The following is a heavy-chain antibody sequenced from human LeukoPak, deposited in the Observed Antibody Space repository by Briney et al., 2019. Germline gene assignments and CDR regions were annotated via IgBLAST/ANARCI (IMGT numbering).Heavy chain of an antibody. D-gene: IGHD1/OR15-1a*01. V-gene: IGHV3-73*01. CDR2: IRSKPNKYAT. J-gene: IGHJ6*02. Sequence: GGPLKLSCAASGFPFSGSAMHWVRLAPGKGLEWVGRIRSKPNKYATGFAASVKGRFTISRDDSKNMAYLQMNSLKIEDTAVYFCASEQTYYFSLDVWGQGTTVTVAS. CDR1: GFPFSGSA. CDR3: ASEQTYYFSLDV.